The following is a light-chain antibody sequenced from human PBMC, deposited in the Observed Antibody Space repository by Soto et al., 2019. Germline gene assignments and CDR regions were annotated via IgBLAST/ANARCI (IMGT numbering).Light chain of an antibody. Sequence: EIVLPQSPGTLSLSPGDRSTLSCRARQSVSSANFAWYQQKPGQAPRLLIYGASTRATSIPDRFSGSGSGTDFTLTIRRLEPEDLAVYYCQLYGTSPSWTFGKGTKVDIK. J-gene: IGKJ1*01. CDR2: GAS. V-gene: IGKV3-20*01. CDR3: QLYGTSPSWT. CDR1: QSVSSAN.